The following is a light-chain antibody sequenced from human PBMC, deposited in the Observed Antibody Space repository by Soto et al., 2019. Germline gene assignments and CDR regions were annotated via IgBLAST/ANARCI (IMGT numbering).Light chain of an antibody. J-gene: IGLJ1*01. V-gene: IGLV1-40*01. Sequence: QAVVTQPPSVSGAPGQRVTISCTGSSSNIGAGYDVYWYQQLPGTAPKLLIYGNNNRPSGVPDRFSGSKSGTSASLAITGLQAEDEADYFCQSYDHSLGGSGVFGTGTKLTVL. CDR2: GNN. CDR1: SSNIGAGYD. CDR3: QSYDHSLGGSGV.